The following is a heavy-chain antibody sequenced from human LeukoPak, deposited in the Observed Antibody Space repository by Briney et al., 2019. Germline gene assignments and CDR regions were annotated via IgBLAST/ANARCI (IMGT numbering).Heavy chain of an antibody. V-gene: IGHV4-30-4*02. CDR2: IYYSGST. CDR1: GGSISSGDYY. CDR3: SRTSDCSGGSCYEYFQH. Sequence: NPSDTLSLTCTVSGGSISSGDYYWSWIRQPPGKGIEWIGYIYYSGSTYYNPSLKSRVTISVDTSKNQFFLKLSSVTAADTAVYYCSRTSDCSGGSCYEYFQHWGQGTLVTVSS. J-gene: IGHJ1*01. D-gene: IGHD2-15*01.